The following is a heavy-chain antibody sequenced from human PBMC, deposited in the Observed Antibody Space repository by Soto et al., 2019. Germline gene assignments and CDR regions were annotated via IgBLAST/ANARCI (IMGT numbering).Heavy chain of an antibody. Sequence: EVQLLESEGGLVQPGGSLRLSCAASGFTFSSYPMNWIRQAPGKGLEWVSAIGSSGGDTYYADSVKGRFTISRDNSKNTMYLQMNSLRVEDTAVYYCAKSGGVASALFDYWGQGTLVTVSS. V-gene: IGHV3-23*01. J-gene: IGHJ4*02. CDR3: AKSGGVASALFDY. D-gene: IGHD3-3*02. CDR2: IGSSGGDT. CDR1: GFTFSSYP.